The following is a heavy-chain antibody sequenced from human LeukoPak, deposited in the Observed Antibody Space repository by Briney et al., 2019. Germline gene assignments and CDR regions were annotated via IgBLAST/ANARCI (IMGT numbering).Heavy chain of an antibody. Sequence: ASVKVSCKASGYTFTGYYMHWVRQAPGQGREWMGWINPNSGGKNYAQKFQGRVTMTRDTSISKAYMELSRLRSDDTAVHYCARDHEYQLLYGYYYGMDVWGQGTTVTVSS. CDR1: GYTFTGYY. V-gene: IGHV1-2*02. CDR2: INPNSGGK. J-gene: IGHJ6*02. D-gene: IGHD2-2*02. CDR3: ARDHEYQLLYGYYYGMDV.